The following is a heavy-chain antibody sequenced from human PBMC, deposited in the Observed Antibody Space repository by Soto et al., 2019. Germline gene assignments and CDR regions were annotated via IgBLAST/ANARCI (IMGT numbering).Heavy chain of an antibody. V-gene: IGHV3-33*01. J-gene: IGHJ4*02. CDR3: ARDLYSSSCFFC. CDR1: GFTFSTYG. D-gene: IGHD6-6*01. CDR2: IWYDGSNK. Sequence: QVQLVESGGGLVQPGGSLRLSCAASGFTFSTYGMHWVRQAPGKGLEWVALIWYDGSNKHYGDSVKGRFTISRDNAKNTLYLQMNSLRVEDTAVYYCARDLYSSSCFFCWGQGILVTVSS.